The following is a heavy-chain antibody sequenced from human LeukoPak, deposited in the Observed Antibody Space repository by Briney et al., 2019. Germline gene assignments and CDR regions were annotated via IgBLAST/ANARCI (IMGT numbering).Heavy chain of an antibody. V-gene: IGHV4-38-2*02. CDR1: GYSISSGYY. J-gene: IGHJ4*02. CDR3: AREMKGGYNLYYFDY. D-gene: IGHD5-24*01. CDR2: VYHVGTT. Sequence: SETLSLTCTVSGYSISSGYYWGWIRQPPGKGLEWIGVYHVGTTDYNPSLKSRVTISVDTSKNQFSLKLSSVTAADTAVYYCAREMKGGYNLYYFDYWGQGTLVTVSS.